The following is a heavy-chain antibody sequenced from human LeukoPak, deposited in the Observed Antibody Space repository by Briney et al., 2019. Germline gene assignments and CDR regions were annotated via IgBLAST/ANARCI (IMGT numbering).Heavy chain of an antibody. D-gene: IGHD2-15*01. CDR1: GYTFTGYY. CDR2: INPNSGGT. Sequence: ASVKVSCKASGYTFTGYYMHWARQAPGQGLEWMGWINPNSGGTNYAQKFQGRVTMTRDTSISTAYMELSRLRSDDTAVYYCARGLRYCSGGSCKRPDYWGQGTLVTVSS. V-gene: IGHV1-2*02. CDR3: ARGLRYCSGGSCKRPDY. J-gene: IGHJ4*02.